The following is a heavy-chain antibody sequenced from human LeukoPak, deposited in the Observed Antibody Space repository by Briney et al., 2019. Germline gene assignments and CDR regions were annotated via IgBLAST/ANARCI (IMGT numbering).Heavy chain of an antibody. Sequence: PGGSLRLSCAASGFTFSSYAMSWVRQAPGKGLEWVSYISDSSTTIYYADSVKGRFTISRDNAKNSLYLQMNSLRAEDTAVYYCARDRGGAYDFWSGYYTGYFDYWGQGTLVPVSS. V-gene: IGHV3-48*01. D-gene: IGHD3-3*01. CDR3: ARDRGGAYDFWSGYYTGYFDY. CDR1: GFTFSSYA. CDR2: ISDSSTTI. J-gene: IGHJ4*02.